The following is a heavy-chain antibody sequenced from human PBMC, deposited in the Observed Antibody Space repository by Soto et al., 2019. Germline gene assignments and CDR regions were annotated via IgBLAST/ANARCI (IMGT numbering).Heavy chain of an antibody. Sequence: EVQLVESGGGLVQPGGSLRLSCAASGFTFSSYWMSWVRQAPGKGLEWVANIKQDGSEKYYVDSVKGRFTISRDNAKNSLYLQMNSLRAEGTAVYYCARDRCSSTSCYDEHWDYWGQGTLVTVSS. CDR3: ARDRCSSTSCYDEHWDY. CDR2: IKQDGSEK. D-gene: IGHD2-2*01. J-gene: IGHJ4*02. CDR1: GFTFSSYW. V-gene: IGHV3-7*01.